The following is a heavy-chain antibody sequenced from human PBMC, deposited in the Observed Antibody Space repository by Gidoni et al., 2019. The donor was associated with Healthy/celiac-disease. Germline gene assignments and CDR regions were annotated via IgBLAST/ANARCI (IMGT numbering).Heavy chain of an antibody. Sequence: EVQLVESGGGLVQHGGSLRLSCAASGFTFSSYSMNWVRQAPGKGLEWGSYISSSSSTIYYAYSVKSRFTISRDNAKNSLYLQMNSLRDEDTAVYYCASSYQRHWGQGTLVTVSS. D-gene: IGHD2-2*01. CDR2: ISSSSSTI. J-gene: IGHJ4*02. CDR3: ASSYQRH. V-gene: IGHV3-48*02. CDR1: GFTFSSYS.